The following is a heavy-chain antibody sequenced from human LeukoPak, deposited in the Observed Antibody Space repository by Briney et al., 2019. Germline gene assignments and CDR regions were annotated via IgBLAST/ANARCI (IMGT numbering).Heavy chain of an antibody. CDR1: GYSISTGYY. CDR2: FYHGGST. D-gene: IGHD3-16*01. Sequence: SETLSLTCTVSGYSISTGYYWDWIRQPPGKGLEWIGTFYHGGSTYYNPSLKSRVTISVDTSKNQFSLNLSSVTAADTAVYYCARVTTFFNWFDPWGQGTLVTVSS. V-gene: IGHV4-38-2*02. CDR3: ARVTTFFNWFDP. J-gene: IGHJ5*02.